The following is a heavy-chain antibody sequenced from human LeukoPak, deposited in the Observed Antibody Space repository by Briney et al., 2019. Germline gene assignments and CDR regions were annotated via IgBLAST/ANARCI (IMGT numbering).Heavy chain of an antibody. D-gene: IGHD3-10*01. Sequence: PSETLSLTCTVSGGSISSYYWSWIRQPPGKGLEWIGYIYYSGSTNYNPSLKSRVTISVDTSKNQFSLKLSSVTAADTAVYYCARGRVILWFGELSPSCFDYWGQGTLVTVSS. J-gene: IGHJ4*02. CDR1: GGSISSYY. CDR3: ARGRVILWFGELSPSCFDY. CDR2: IYYSGST. V-gene: IGHV4-59*01.